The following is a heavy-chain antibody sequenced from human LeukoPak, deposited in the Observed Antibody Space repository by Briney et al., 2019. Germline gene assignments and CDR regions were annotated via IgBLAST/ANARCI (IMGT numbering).Heavy chain of an antibody. J-gene: IGHJ3*02. CDR2: LHYSGST. V-gene: IGHV4-31*03. Sequence: SQTLSLTRSVSGGSFSSGGYYWSWIRQSPGKGLEWIGYLHYSGSTYYNPSLRSRLTFSVDTSKNQFSLDLSSVTAADTAVYYCARGLTRIVQNAFDIWGQGTMVTVSS. D-gene: IGHD3-22*01. CDR3: ARGLTRIVQNAFDI. CDR1: GGSFSSGGYY.